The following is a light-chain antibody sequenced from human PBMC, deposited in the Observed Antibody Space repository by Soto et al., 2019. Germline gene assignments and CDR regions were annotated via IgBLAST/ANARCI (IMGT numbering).Light chain of an antibody. Sequence: QSVLTQPRSVSGSPGQSGTISCAGTSSDVRGYNYVSWYQQHPGKAPKLMIYDVSKRPSGVPDRFSGSKSGNTASLTISGLQAEDEADYYCCAYAGRYTYIFGTGTKV. CDR2: DVS. V-gene: IGLV2-11*01. CDR3: CAYAGRYTYI. J-gene: IGLJ1*01. CDR1: SSDVRGYNY.